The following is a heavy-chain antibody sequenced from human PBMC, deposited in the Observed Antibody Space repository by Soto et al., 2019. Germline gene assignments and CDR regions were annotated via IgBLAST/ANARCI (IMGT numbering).Heavy chain of an antibody. V-gene: IGHV3-15*07. D-gene: IGHD2-15*01. CDR2: IKSKTDGGTT. Sequence: GGSLRLSCAASGFTFSNAWMNWVRQAPGKGLEWVGRIKSKTDGGTTDYAAPVKGRFTISRDDSKNTLYLQMNSLKTEDTAVYYCTTDGGRECSGGSCYGGGKLPSYSAQRNYYYYYGMDVWGQGTTVTVSS. J-gene: IGHJ6*02. CDR1: GFTFSNAW. CDR3: TTDGGRECSGGSCYGGGKLPSYSAQRNYYYYYGMDV.